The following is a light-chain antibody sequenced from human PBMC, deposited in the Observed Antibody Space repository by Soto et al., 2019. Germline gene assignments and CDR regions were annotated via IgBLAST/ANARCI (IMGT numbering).Light chain of an antibody. CDR3: QQYNTYPYT. J-gene: IGKJ2*01. CDR2: KAS. CDR1: QTIRSW. Sequence: DIQMTQSPSTLSASVGDRVTITCRASQTIRSWLAWYQQKSGKAPKLLIYKASSLESGVPSRFSGSGSGTEFTLTISSLQPDDFATYYCQQYNTYPYTFGQGTKLEIK. V-gene: IGKV1-5*03.